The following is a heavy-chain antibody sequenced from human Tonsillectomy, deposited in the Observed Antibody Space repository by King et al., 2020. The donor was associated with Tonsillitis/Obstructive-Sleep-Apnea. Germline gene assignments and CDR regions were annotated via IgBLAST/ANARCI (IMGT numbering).Heavy chain of an antibody. D-gene: IGHD3-3*01. CDR1: GFTFSSYA. Sequence: VQLVESGGGLVQPGGSQRLSCAASGFTFSSYAMSWVRQAPGKGLEWVSGIRDSGISTYYADSVKGRFTISRDNSKNTLYLQMNSLRAEDTAVYYCAKAARSFYYYYYMDVWGTGTTVTGSS. J-gene: IGHJ6*03. CDR3: AKAARSFYYYYYMDV. V-gene: IGHV3-23*04. CDR2: IRDSGIST.